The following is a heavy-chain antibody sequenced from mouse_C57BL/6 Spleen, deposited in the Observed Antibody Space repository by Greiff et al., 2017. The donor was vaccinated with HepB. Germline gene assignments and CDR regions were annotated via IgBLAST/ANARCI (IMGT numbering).Heavy chain of an antibody. D-gene: IGHD1-1*01. Sequence: VQLQQPGAELVRPGTSVKLSCKASGYTFTSYWMHWVKQRPGQGLEWIGVIDPSDSYTNYNQKFKGKATLTVDTSSSTAYMQLSSLTSEDSAVYYGARSGTVVATRWYFDVWGTGTTVTVSS. V-gene: IGHV1-59*01. J-gene: IGHJ1*03. CDR3: ARSGTVVATRWYFDV. CDR2: IDPSDSYT. CDR1: GYTFTSYW.